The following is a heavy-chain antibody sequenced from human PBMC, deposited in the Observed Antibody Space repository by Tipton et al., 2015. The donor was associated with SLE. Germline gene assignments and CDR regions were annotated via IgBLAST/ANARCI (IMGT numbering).Heavy chain of an antibody. CDR2: IYYSGST. Sequence: TLSLTCTVSGGSISSGGYFWSWVRQRPGKGLEWIGTIYYSGSTYYYPSLKSRITISVDTSKNQFSLEVRSVTAADTAVYYCVRLRSKVLIDYWGQGTLVTVSS. CDR3: VRLRSKVLIDY. D-gene: IGHD2-8*01. J-gene: IGHJ4*02. CDR1: GGSISSGGYF. V-gene: IGHV4-31*03.